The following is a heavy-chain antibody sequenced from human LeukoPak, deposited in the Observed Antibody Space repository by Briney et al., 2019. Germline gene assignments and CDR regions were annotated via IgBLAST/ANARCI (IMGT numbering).Heavy chain of an antibody. CDR2: ITGSDGRT. CDR1: GFTFNNYA. J-gene: IGHJ4*02. Sequence: GRSLRLSCAASGFTFNNYAMSWVRQAPGKGLEWVSSITGSDGRTYYADSVKGRFTVSIDNSKNTLYLQMNSLRAEDTAVYYCAKVIGGADMSHDYWGQGTLVTVSS. D-gene: IGHD1-26*01. V-gene: IGHV3-23*01. CDR3: AKVIGGADMSHDY.